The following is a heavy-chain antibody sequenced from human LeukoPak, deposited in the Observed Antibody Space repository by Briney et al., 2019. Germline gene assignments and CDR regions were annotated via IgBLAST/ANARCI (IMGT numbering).Heavy chain of an antibody. D-gene: IGHD2-2*02. Sequence: KTSETLSLTCTVSGGSISSYYWSWIRQPPGKGLEWIGYIYYSGSTNYNPSLKSRVTISVDTSKNQFSLKLSSVTAADTAVYYCARKPGYCSSTSCYIGGPFDYWGQGTLVTVSS. V-gene: IGHV4-59*01. J-gene: IGHJ4*02. CDR3: ARKPGYCSSTSCYIGGPFDY. CDR1: GGSISSYY. CDR2: IYYSGST.